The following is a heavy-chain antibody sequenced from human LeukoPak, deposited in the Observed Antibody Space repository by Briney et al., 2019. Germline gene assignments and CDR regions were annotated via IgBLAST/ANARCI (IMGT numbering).Heavy chain of an antibody. V-gene: IGHV1-18*01. CDR2: INAYNGDT. CDR1: GYTFTNYG. J-gene: IGHJ6*03. D-gene: IGHD2-2*01. Sequence: ASVKVSCKASGYTFTNYGVSWVRQAPRQGLEWMGWINAYNGDTHYAQNLQGRLTMTTDTSTSMAFMELRSLRPDDTPVYFCARWGLVAPGTYYYYYMHVWGRGTTVTVSS. CDR3: ARWGLVAPGTYYYYYMHV.